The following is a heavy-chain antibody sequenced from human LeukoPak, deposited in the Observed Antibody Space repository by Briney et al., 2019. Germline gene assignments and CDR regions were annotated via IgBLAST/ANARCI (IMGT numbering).Heavy chain of an antibody. J-gene: IGHJ4*02. CDR3: ARMTRHYYGSGSYPDY. CDR2: IWYDGSNK. Sequence: PGRSLRLSCAASGFTFSSYGMHWVRRAPGKGLEWVAVIWYDGSNKYYADSVKGRFTISRDNSKNTLYLQMNSLRAEDTAVYYCARMTRHYYGSGSYPDYWGQGTLVTVSS. V-gene: IGHV3-33*01. D-gene: IGHD3-10*01. CDR1: GFTFSSYG.